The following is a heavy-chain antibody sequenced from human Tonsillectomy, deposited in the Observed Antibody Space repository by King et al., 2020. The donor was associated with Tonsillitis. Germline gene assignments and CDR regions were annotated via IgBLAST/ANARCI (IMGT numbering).Heavy chain of an antibody. CDR1: GFTFSNYA. V-gene: IGHV3-23*04. CDR3: AKDRSCSGSSCYSHYMDV. D-gene: IGHD2-15*01. CDR2: ISGSGGST. J-gene: IGHJ6*03. Sequence: VQLVESGGGLVQPGVSPRLSCAASGFTFSNYAMSWVRQAPGKGLEWVSTISGSGGSTYNADSVKCRFTISRDNSKNTLYLQMNSLRAEDTAVYYCAKDRSCSGSSCYSHYMDVWGKGTTVTVSS.